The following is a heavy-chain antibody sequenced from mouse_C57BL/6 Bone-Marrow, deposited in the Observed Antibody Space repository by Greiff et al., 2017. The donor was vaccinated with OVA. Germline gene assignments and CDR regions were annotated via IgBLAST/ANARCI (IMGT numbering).Heavy chain of an antibody. J-gene: IGHJ2*01. V-gene: IGHV3-6*01. CDR3: AREGWLPLFDY. CDR2: ISYDGSN. D-gene: IGHD2-3*01. CDR1: GYSITSGYY. Sequence: EVHLVESGPGLVKPSQSLSLTCSVTGYSITSGYYWNWIRQFPGNKLEWMGYISYDGSNNYNPSLKNRISITRDTSKNQFFLKLNSVTTEDTATYYCAREGWLPLFDYWGQGTTLTVSS.